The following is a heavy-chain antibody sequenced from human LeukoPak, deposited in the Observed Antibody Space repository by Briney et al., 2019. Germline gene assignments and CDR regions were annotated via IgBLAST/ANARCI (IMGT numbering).Heavy chain of an antibody. Sequence: AGGSLRLSCAASGFTFSSYEMNWVRQAPGKGLEWVSYISSSGSTIYYADSVKGRFTISRDNAKNSLYLQMNSLGAEDTAVYYCARPMTTVTNDYFDYWGQGTLVTVSS. V-gene: IGHV3-48*03. J-gene: IGHJ4*02. CDR2: ISSSGSTI. CDR1: GFTFSSYE. CDR3: ARPMTTVTNDYFDY. D-gene: IGHD4-17*01.